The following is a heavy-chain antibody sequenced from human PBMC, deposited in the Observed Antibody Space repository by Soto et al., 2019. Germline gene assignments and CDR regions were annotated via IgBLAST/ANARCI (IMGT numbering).Heavy chain of an antibody. CDR3: ERAYYDTNGYSIDN. Sequence: SQTLSLTCTVSGGCMNSYYWRWIRQPPGKGLEWLGYIYDGDSANYNPSLKSRVIISVEMSKNQFSLRLTSVNAADTDVYYRERAYYDTNGYSIDNWGQGTPVTV. V-gene: IGHV4-59*01. J-gene: IGHJ4*02. D-gene: IGHD3-22*01. CDR2: IYDGDSA. CDR1: GGCMNSYY.